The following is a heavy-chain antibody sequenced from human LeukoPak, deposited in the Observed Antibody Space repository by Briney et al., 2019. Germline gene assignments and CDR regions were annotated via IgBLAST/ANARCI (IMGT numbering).Heavy chain of an antibody. V-gene: IGHV5-51*01. J-gene: IGHJ3*02. Sequence: GESLKISCKGSGYSFTSYWIGWVRQMPGKGLEWMGIIYPGDSDTTYSPSFQGQVTISADKSISTAYLQWSSLRASDTAMYYCARRGYDSSGYRDAFDIWGQGTMVTVSS. CDR2: IYPGDSDT. D-gene: IGHD3-22*01. CDR1: GYSFTSYW. CDR3: ARRGYDSSGYRDAFDI.